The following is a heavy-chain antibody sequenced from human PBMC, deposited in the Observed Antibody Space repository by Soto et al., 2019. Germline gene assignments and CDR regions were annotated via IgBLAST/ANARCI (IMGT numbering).Heavy chain of an antibody. CDR1: GGTFSSYA. Sequence: QVQLVQSGAEVKKPGSSVKVSCKASGGTFSSYAISWVRQAPGQGLEWMGGIIPIFGTANYAQKFQGRVTITADESTSKAYMELSSLRSEDTAVYYCARAQLSIAARPVEGFDYWGQGTLVTVSS. V-gene: IGHV1-69*12. D-gene: IGHD6-6*01. J-gene: IGHJ4*02. CDR2: IIPIFGTA. CDR3: ARAQLSIAARPVEGFDY.